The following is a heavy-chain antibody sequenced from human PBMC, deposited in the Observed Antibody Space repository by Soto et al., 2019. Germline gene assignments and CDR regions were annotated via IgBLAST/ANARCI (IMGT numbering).Heavy chain of an antibody. CDR2: IRAYNGNT. V-gene: IGHV1-18*01. CDR3: ARGGIPYYYDDMDF. Sequence: QVQLVQSGAEVKKPGASVKVYCKASGYTFTSYGISWVRQDPGQGLEWMGWIRAYNGNTNFAQKLQGRVTMTTDTSTSSAYMWLRSLTSDHTAVYYCARGGIPYYYDDMDFWGQGTTVTVSS. CDR1: GYTFTSYG. J-gene: IGHJ6*02.